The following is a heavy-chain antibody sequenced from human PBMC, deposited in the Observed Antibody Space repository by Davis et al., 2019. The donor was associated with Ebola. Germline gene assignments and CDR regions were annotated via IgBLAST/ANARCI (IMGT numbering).Heavy chain of an antibody. CDR1: GFTFSHYA. CDR3: ARVWTTGDPDY. D-gene: IGHD3/OR15-3a*01. V-gene: IGHV3-23*01. Sequence: GGSLRLSCAVAGFTFSHYAMGWVRQAPGKGLEWVSAISGSGDRTYYADSVKGRFTISRDNSKNTLYLQMNSLRAEDTAVYYCARVWTTGDPDYWGQGTLVTVSS. CDR2: ISGSGDRT. J-gene: IGHJ4*02.